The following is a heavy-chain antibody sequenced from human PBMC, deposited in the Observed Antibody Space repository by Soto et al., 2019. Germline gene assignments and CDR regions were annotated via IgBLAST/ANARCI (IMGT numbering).Heavy chain of an antibody. CDR3: AGNPVLIVGDTRFAFDI. CDR1: GGSISSGGYY. J-gene: IGHJ3*02. V-gene: IGHV4-31*03. CDR2: IYYSGST. D-gene: IGHD1-26*01. Sequence: SETLSLTCTVSGGSISSGGYYWSWIRQHPGKGLEWIGYIYYSGSTYYNPSLKSRVTISVDTSKNQFSLKLSSVTAADTAVYYCAGNPVLIVGDTRFAFDIWGQGTMVTVSS.